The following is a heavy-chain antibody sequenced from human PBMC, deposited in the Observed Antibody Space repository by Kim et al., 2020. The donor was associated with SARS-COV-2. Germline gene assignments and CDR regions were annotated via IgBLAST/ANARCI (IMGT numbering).Heavy chain of an antibody. J-gene: IGHJ4*02. CDR3: ARLIGTRTTWDY. CDR2: IKAANGDT. D-gene: IGHD3-16*01. V-gene: IGHV1-3*01. Sequence: ASVKVSCKGSGYTFSNSGMHWVRQAPGQRLEWMAWIKAANGDTEYSQKFQGRVAITRDTSATTVYMELNRLTSEDTAVYYCARLIGTRTTWDYWGQGTLVTVSS. CDR1: GYTFSNSG.